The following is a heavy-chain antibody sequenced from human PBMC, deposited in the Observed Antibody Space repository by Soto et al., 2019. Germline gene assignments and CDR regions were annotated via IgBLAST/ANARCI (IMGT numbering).Heavy chain of an antibody. D-gene: IGHD3-16*01. CDR2: INTYNGNT. CDR1: GYSFTRYG. J-gene: IGHJ6*02. CDR3: AMVDVYVTPSPQDV. Sequence: QVQLVQSRAEVKNPGASVKVSCKASGYSFTRYGIAWARQAPGQGLEWMGWINTYNGNTNSAQNLQGRVTLTTDTCTRTAYREPTSLRSNDTAIYYCAMVDVYVTPSPQDVWGQGTTVIVSS. V-gene: IGHV1-18*01.